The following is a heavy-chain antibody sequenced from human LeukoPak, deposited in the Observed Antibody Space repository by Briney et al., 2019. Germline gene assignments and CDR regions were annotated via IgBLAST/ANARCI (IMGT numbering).Heavy chain of an antibody. CDR1: GFTFDDYA. CDR2: ISWNSGSI. V-gene: IGHV3-9*03. CDR3: AKGSYAILTGFFDY. Sequence: GRSLRLSCAASGFTFDDYAMHWVRHAPGKGLEWVSGISWNSGSIGYADSVKGRFTISRDNAKNSLYLQMNSLRAEDMALYYCAKGSYAILTGFFDYWGQGTLVTVSS. J-gene: IGHJ4*02. D-gene: IGHD3-9*01.